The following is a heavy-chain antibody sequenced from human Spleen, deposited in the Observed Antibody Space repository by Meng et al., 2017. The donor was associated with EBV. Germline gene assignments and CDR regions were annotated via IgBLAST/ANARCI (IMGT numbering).Heavy chain of an antibody. V-gene: IGHV1-3*01. CDR1: GSTFTHYA. J-gene: IGHJ5*02. CDR3: ARKRGDSGNWFDP. CDR2: INAGNGNT. D-gene: IGHD3-10*01. Sequence: QGELGQSGAEVKKPGASVKVSCEASGSTFTHYAIHWVRRAPGQGLEWMEWINAGNGNTIYSQKFHGRVSITKDTFASTAYMELSSLRSEDTAVYYCARKRGDSGNWFDPWGQGTLVTVSS.